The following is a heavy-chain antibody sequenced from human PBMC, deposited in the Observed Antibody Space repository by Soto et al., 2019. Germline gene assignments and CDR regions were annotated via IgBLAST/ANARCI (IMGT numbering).Heavy chain of an antibody. CDR2: MNPNSGNT. J-gene: IGHJ3*02. Sequence: AASVKVSCKASGYTFTSYDINWVRQATGQGLEWMGWMNPNSGNTGYAQKFQGRVTMTRNTSISTAYMELSGLRSEDTAVYYCAKWGTGGNDAFDIWGQGTMVTVSS. CDR1: GYTFTSYD. V-gene: IGHV1-8*01. D-gene: IGHD2-8*01. CDR3: AKWGTGGNDAFDI.